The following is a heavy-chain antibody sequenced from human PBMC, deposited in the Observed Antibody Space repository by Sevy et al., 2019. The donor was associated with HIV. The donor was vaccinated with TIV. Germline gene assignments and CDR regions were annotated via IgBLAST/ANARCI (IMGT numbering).Heavy chain of an antibody. CDR2: ISAYNGNT. V-gene: IGHV1-18*01. J-gene: IGHJ3*02. Sequence: ASVKVSCKASGYTFTSYGISWVRQAPGQGLEWMGWISAYNGNTNYAQKLQGRVTMTTDTSTSTAYMELRSLRSDDTAVYYCAGGYYDSSVGWGAPDDAFDIWGQGTMVTVSS. CDR3: AGGYYDSSVGWGAPDDAFDI. CDR1: GYTFTSYG. D-gene: IGHD3-22*01.